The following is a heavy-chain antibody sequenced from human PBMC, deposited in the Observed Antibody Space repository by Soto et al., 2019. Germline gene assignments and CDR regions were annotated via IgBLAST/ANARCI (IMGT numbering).Heavy chain of an antibody. D-gene: IGHD5-12*01. V-gene: IGHV5-51*01. Sequence: PGESLKISCKGSGYSFTTYWIGWVRQMPGKGLEWMGIIYPGDSDTRYSPSFQGQVTISANKSISTAYLQWSSLKASDTAMYYCAREGRLEMATIQHQIDYWGQGTLVTVYS. CDR2: IYPGDSDT. CDR1: GYSFTTYW. CDR3: AREGRLEMATIQHQIDY. J-gene: IGHJ4*02.